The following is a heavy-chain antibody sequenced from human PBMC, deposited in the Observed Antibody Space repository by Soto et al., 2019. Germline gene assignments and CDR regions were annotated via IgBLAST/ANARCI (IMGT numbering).Heavy chain of an antibody. CDR1: GYTFTSYG. J-gene: IGHJ4*02. CDR3: SRGDIGTTVAPV. CDR2: INAYNGTT. D-gene: IGHD4-17*01. V-gene: IGHV1-18*01. Sequence: QVQLVQSGAEVKKPGASVKVSCKASGYTFTSYGISWVRQAPGQGLEWMGWINAYNGTTNYAQKLQGRITMTTDTSTRTSYMELRSLRSDDTAVYYCSRGDIGTTVAPVWGQGTLVTVSS.